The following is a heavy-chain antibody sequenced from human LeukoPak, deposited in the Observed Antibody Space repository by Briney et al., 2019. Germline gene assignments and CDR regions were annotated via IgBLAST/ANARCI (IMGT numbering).Heavy chain of an antibody. CDR2: ISGSGGST. J-gene: IGHJ5*02. V-gene: IGHV3-23*01. Sequence: PGGSLRLSCAASGFTFSSYWMSWVRQAPGKGLEWVSAISGSGGSTYYADSVKGRFTISRDNSKNTLYLQMNSLRAEDTAVYYCAKGAGYAAAAGTDGWFDPWGQGTLVTVSS. CDR1: GFTFSSYW. CDR3: AKGAGYAAAAGTDGWFDP. D-gene: IGHD6-13*01.